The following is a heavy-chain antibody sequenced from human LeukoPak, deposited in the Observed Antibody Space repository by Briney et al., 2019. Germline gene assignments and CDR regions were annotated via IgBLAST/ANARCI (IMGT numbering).Heavy chain of an antibody. D-gene: IGHD6-13*01. CDR1: GFPFNAYW. CDR2: IRQDGDTK. J-gene: IGHJ4*02. Sequence: GGSLRLSCAASGFPFNAYWMTWVRQAPGKGLEWVANIRQDGDTKYYVDSVKGRFTISRDNAMNSLYLQMNSLRAEDTAIYYCARSLPYGTSWYGRSDFWGQGTLVTVSS. CDR3: ARSLPYGTSWYGRSDF. V-gene: IGHV3-7*03.